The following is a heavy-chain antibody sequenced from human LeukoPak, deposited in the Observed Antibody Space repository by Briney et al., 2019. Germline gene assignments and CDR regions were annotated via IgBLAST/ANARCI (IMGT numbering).Heavy chain of an antibody. Sequence: GGSLRLSCAASGFTFSSYWMSWVRQAPGKGLEWVANIKQDGSEKYYVDSVKGRFTISRDNAKNSLYLQMNSLRAEDTAVYYCAVGFGVGGNGNYNRDVWGKGTTVTVS. CDR3: AVGFGVGGNGNYNRDV. V-gene: IGHV3-7*01. D-gene: IGHD1-1*01. CDR1: GFTFSSYW. J-gene: IGHJ6*03. CDR2: IKQDGSEK.